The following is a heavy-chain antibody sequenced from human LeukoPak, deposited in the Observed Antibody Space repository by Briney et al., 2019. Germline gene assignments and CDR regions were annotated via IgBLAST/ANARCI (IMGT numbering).Heavy chain of an antibody. CDR1: GYTFTSYD. Sequence: ASVKVSCKASGYTFTSYDINWVRQATGQGLEWMGWMNPNSGNTGYAQKFQGRVTITRNTSISTAYMELSSLRSEDTAVYYCARGGAYSGYDLNLIFDYWGQGTLVTVSS. D-gene: IGHD5-12*01. CDR3: ARGGAYSGYDLNLIFDY. CDR2: MNPNSGNT. V-gene: IGHV1-8*03. J-gene: IGHJ4*02.